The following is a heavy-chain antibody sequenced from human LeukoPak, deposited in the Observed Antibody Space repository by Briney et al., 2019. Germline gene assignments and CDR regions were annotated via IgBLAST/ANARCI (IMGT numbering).Heavy chain of an antibody. CDR3: ANYDFWSGYYY. Sequence: SETLSLTCTVSGGSISRGSYYWSWIRQPAGKGLEWIGRIYTSGNTNYNSSLKSRVTISVDTSKNQFSLKLSSVTAADTAVYYCANYDFWSGYYYWGQGTLVTVSS. D-gene: IGHD3-3*01. CDR2: IYTSGNT. V-gene: IGHV4-61*02. CDR1: GGSISRGSYY. J-gene: IGHJ4*02.